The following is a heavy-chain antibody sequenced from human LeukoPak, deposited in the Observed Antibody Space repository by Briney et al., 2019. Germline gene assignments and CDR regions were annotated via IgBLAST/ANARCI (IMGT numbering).Heavy chain of an antibody. Sequence: GGSLRLSCAASGFTFSRYSMNWVRQAPGKGLEWVSSVSSSSSYIYYADSVKGRFAISRDNAKNSVFLQMNSLRAEDTAVYYCARAEGYGRFTYWGQGTLVSVSS. V-gene: IGHV3-21*01. CDR1: GFTFSRYS. J-gene: IGHJ4*01. CDR2: VSSSSSYI. D-gene: IGHD5-12*01. CDR3: ARAEGYGRFTY.